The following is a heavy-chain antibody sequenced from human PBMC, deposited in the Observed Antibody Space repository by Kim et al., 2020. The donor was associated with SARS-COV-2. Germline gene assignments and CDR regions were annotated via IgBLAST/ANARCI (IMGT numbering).Heavy chain of an antibody. CDR1: GYTFTSYY. Sequence: ASVKVSCKASGYTFTSYYMHWVRQAPGQGLEWMGIINPSGGSTSYAQKFQGRVTMTRDTSTSTVYMELSSLRSEDTAVYYCARDQFSRITIFGVVNQDAFDIWGQGTMVTVSS. CDR2: INPSGGST. V-gene: IGHV1-46*01. J-gene: IGHJ3*02. D-gene: IGHD3-3*01. CDR3: ARDQFSRITIFGVVNQDAFDI.